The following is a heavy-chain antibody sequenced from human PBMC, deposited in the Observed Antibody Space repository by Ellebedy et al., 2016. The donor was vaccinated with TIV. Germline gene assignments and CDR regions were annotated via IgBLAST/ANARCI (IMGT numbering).Heavy chain of an antibody. D-gene: IGHD6-13*01. Sequence: PGGSLRLSCEASGFTFQTHTMNWVRQAPGKGLEWVSVIYSGGDIHYSDSVKGRFTISRDNSKNTLSLQMNSLRAEDTAVYYCAGYSSIPPKGDYWGQGTLVTVSS. CDR3: AGYSSIPPKGDY. V-gene: IGHV3-53*01. CDR1: GFTFQTHT. CDR2: IYSGGDI. J-gene: IGHJ4*02.